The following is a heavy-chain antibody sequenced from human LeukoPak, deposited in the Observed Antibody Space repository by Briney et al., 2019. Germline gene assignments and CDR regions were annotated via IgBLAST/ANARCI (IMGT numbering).Heavy chain of an antibody. V-gene: IGHV4-4*02. CDR1: GGSISSSNW. CDR2: IYHSGST. Sequence: SETLSLTRAVSGGSISSSNWWSWVRQPPGKGLEWIGEIYHSGSTNYNPSLKSRVTISVDKSKNQFSLKLSSVTAADTAVYYCAGSTCSGGSCYSGDYFDYWGQGTLVTVSS. CDR3: AGSTCSGGSCYSGDYFDY. D-gene: IGHD2-15*01. J-gene: IGHJ4*02.